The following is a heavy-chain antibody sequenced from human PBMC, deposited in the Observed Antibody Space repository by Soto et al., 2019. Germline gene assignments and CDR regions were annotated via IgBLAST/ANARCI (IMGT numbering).Heavy chain of an antibody. J-gene: IGHJ4*02. V-gene: IGHV6-1*01. CDR2: TYYRSKWKN. D-gene: IGHD6-13*01. CDR1: GDSVSSSRAA. CDR3: LRGVDSSFDY. Sequence: SQTLSLTCVISGDSVSSSRAAWNWVRQSPSRGLEWLGRTYYRSKWKNDYAVSVNSRITINPDTSKNQLSLQLNSVTPEDTAVYYCLRGVDSSFDYWGQGTLVTVSS.